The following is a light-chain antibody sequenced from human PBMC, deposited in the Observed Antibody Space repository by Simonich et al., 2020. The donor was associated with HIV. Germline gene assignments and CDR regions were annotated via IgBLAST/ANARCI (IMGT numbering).Light chain of an antibody. V-gene: IGKV1-39*01. J-gene: IGKJ4*01. CDR1: QIISNY. Sequence: DIQMPHSPSSLSASVGNRVTITCRASQIISNYLNWYQKEPGKAPKTLIYAATSLQSGVPSRFSGSGSGTDFTLTISSLQPEDFAAYYCQQYYSTPTFGGGTKVESK. CDR3: QQYYSTPT. CDR2: AAT.